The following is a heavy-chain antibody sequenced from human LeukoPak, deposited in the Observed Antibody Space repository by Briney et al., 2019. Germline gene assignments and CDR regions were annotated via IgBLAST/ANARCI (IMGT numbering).Heavy chain of an antibody. J-gene: IGHJ4*02. D-gene: IGHD6-19*01. Sequence: ASVKVSCKASGYTFTSYGISWVRQAPGQGLEWMGWISAYNGNTNYAQKLQGRVTMTTDTSTSTAYMELRSLRSDDTAVYYWGGKQKKEQGRPNGVCDYGGQGPLVTVSS. CDR2: ISAYNGNT. CDR1: GYTFTSYG. CDR3: GGKQKKEQGRPNGVCDY. V-gene: IGHV1-18*01.